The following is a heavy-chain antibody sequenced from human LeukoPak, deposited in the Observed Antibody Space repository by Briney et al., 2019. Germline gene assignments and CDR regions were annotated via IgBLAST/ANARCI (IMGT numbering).Heavy chain of an antibody. D-gene: IGHD5-12*01. Sequence: SETLSLTCTVSGGSISSGHYYWSPIPQPPGKGLEWIGYIYYSGSTYYNPSLKSRVTISVDTSKDQFSLKLSSVTAADTAVYYCARYSGSLNLFDPWGQGTLVTVSS. J-gene: IGHJ5*02. CDR2: IYYSGST. CDR1: GGSISSGHYY. CDR3: ARYSGSLNLFDP. V-gene: IGHV4-30-4*01.